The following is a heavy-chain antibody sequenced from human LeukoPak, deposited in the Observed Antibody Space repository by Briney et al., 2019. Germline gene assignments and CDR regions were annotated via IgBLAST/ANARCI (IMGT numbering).Heavy chain of an antibody. V-gene: IGHV4-59*01. D-gene: IGHD3-22*01. CDR2: IYYSGST. CDR3: ARDGYGLDY. CDR1: GGSISSYH. J-gene: IGHJ4*02. Sequence: SETLSLNCTVTGGSISSYHWSLSRQTPGQGLEWIGYIYYSGSTNYNPSLKSRVTISVDTSKNQFSLKLSSVTAADTAVYYCARDGYGLDYWGQGTLVTVSS.